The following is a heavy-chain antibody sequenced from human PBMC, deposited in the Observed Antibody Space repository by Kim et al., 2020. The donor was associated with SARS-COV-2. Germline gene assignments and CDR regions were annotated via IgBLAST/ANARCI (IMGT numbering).Heavy chain of an antibody. J-gene: IGHJ4*02. V-gene: IGHV3-66*01. Sequence: VKGRFTISRDNSKNTLYLQMNSLRAEDTAVYYCARDRSIAVAGTAEPEDYWGQGTLVTVSS. D-gene: IGHD6-19*01. CDR3: ARDRSIAVAGTAEPEDY.